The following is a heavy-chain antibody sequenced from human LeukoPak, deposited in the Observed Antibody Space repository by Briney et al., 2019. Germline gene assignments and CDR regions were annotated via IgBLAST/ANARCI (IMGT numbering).Heavy chain of an antibody. CDR1: GGSIRSNNW. J-gene: IGHJ4*02. Sequence: SETLSLTCAVSGGSIRSNNWWTWVRPPPGKGLEWIGEINHSGSTNYNPSLKSRVTISVDTSKNQFSLKLSPVTAADTAVYYCARGWAAAGPFDYWGQGTLVTVSS. CDR2: INHSGST. V-gene: IGHV4-4*02. CDR3: ARGWAAAGPFDY. D-gene: IGHD6-13*01.